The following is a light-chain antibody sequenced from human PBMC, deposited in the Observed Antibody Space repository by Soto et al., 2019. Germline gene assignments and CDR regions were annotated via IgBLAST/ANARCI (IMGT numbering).Light chain of an antibody. CDR1: SSDVGRYNY. Sequence: QSALTQPASVSGSPGQSITISCTGTSSDVGRYNYVSWYQQYPGKAPKLMIYEVTKRPSGVPGRFSGSKSGNTASLTVSGLQAEDEADYYCSSYGGSNNLLFGGGTKLTVL. V-gene: IGLV2-8*01. CDR2: EVT. CDR3: SSYGGSNNLL. J-gene: IGLJ2*01.